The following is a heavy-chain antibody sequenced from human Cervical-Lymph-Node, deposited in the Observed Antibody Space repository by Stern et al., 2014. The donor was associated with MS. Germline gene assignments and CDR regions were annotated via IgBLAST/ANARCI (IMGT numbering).Heavy chain of an antibody. J-gene: IGHJ6*02. CDR3: ARDNDDNGMDV. CDR1: GDTFINFG. V-gene: IGHV1-69*01. Sequence: QVQLVQSGADVKKPGSSVKVSCTASGDTFINFGISWVRQAPGQGLEWMGGVIPLCGTTEYAQKFQGRVTISADESATTVYMELSGLRSEDTAVYYCARDNDDNGMDVWGQGTTVTVTS. D-gene: IGHD1-1*01. CDR2: VIPLCGTT.